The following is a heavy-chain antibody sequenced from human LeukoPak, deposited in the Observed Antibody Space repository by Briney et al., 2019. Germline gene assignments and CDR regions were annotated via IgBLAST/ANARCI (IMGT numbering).Heavy chain of an antibody. V-gene: IGHV1-69*17. Sequence: SVKVSCKASGGTFISYAISWVRQAPGQGLEWRGGIIPIFGIANYAQKFQGRVTIPADKSTSTAYMELSSLRSEDTAVYYCARDPYSSGWYPGNWFDPWGQGTLVTVSS. J-gene: IGHJ5*02. D-gene: IGHD6-19*01. CDR3: ARDPYSSGWYPGNWFDP. CDR2: IIPIFGIA. CDR1: GGTFISYA.